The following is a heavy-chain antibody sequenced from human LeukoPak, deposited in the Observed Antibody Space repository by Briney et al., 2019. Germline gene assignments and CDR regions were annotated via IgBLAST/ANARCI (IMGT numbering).Heavy chain of an antibody. D-gene: IGHD5-12*01. CDR2: IIPIFGTA. CDR3: ARGRDIVATITSYYYYMDV. J-gene: IGHJ6*03. CDR1: GGTFSSYA. V-gene: IGHV1-69*13. Sequence: SVKVSCKASGGTFSSYAISWVRQAPGQGLEWMGGIIPIFGTANYAQKFQGRVTITADESTSTAYMELSSLRSEDTAVYYCARGRDIVATITSYYYYMDVWGKGTTVTVSS.